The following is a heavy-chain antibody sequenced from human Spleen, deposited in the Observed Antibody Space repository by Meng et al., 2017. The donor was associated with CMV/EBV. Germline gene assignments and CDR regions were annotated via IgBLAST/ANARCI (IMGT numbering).Heavy chain of an antibody. J-gene: IGHJ4*02. V-gene: IGHV3-66*01. CDR3: TGDSVSNPNLDY. CDR2: IYRGDNT. CDR1: GFNVRDKY. D-gene: IGHD3-10*01. Sequence: EVHLVESGXGLVQPGGSXRLSCAASGFNVRDKYMSWVRQAPGKGLEWVCIIYRGDNTYYIDSVKDRFTVARDNSKNTMYLQMNSLRVEDTAVYYCTGDSVSNPNLDYWGQGTLVTVSS.